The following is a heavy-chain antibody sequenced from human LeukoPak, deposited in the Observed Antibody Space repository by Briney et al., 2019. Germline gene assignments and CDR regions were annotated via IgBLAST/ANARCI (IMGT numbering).Heavy chain of an antibody. CDR2: IIPIFGTA. Sequence: ASVKVSGKASGGTFSSYAISWVRQAPGQGLEWMGRIIPIFGTANYAQKFQGRVTITTDESTSTAYMELSSLRSEDTAVYYCAREGPGIAVTGGGGFDYWGQGTLVTVSS. J-gene: IGHJ4*02. V-gene: IGHV1-69*05. CDR3: AREGPGIAVTGGGGFDY. CDR1: GGTFSSYA. D-gene: IGHD6-19*01.